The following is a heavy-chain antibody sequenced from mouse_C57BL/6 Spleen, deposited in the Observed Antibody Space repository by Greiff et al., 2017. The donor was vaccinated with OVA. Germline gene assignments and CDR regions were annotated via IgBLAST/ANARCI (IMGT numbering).Heavy chain of an antibody. CDR2: IYPGDGDT. D-gene: IGHD1-1*01. J-gene: IGHJ1*03. CDR3: ARKAFYYGSSYGYFDV. Sequence: QVQLKESGAELVKPGASVKISCKASGYAFSSYWMNWVKQRPGKGLEWIGQIYPGDGDTNYNGKFKGKATLTADKSSSTAYMQLSSLTSEDSAVYFCARKAFYYGSSYGYFDVWGTGTTVTVSS. V-gene: IGHV1-80*01. CDR1: GYAFSSYW.